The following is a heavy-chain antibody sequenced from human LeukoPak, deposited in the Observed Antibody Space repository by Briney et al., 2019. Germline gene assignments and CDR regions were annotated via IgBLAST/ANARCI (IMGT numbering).Heavy chain of an antibody. J-gene: IGHJ4*02. CDR2: IYYSGST. CDR1: GGSISSGGYY. V-gene: IGHV4-31*03. Sequence: PSETLSLTCTVSGGSISSGGYYWSWIRQHQGKGLEWIGYIYYSGSTYYNPSLKSRVTISVDTSKNQFSLKLSSVTAADTAVYYCARTTDSSGYYDWGQGTLVTVSS. CDR3: ARTTDSSGYYD. D-gene: IGHD3-22*01.